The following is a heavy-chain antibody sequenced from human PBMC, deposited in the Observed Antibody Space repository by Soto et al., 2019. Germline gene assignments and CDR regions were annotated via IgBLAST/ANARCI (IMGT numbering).Heavy chain of an antibody. CDR1: GFNFNNYA. V-gene: IGHV3-30*18. CDR2: ISEDGSKK. J-gene: IGHJ4*02. Sequence: QVQLVEAGGGVVQPGRSLRLSCAASGFNFNNYAMHWVRQAPGKGLEWVTLISEDGSKKFFAESVKGRFTVSRDNSKNTVFLQMNSLKSEDTAVYYCAKSAHPATVTLYYFDYWGQGTLVTVSS. CDR3: AKSAHPATVTLYYFDY. D-gene: IGHD4-17*01.